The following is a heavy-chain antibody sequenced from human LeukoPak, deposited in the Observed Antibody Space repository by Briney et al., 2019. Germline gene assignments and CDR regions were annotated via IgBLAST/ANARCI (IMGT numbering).Heavy chain of an antibody. J-gene: IGHJ4*02. CDR3: ARHEGWYCSSTSCPGYFDY. CDR1: GGSISSGSYY. V-gene: IGHV4-61*02. D-gene: IGHD2-2*01. Sequence: PSETLSLTCTVSGGSISSGSYYWSWIRQPAGKGLEWIGRIYTSGSTNYNPSLKSRVTISVDTSKNQFSLKLSSVTAADTAVYYCARHEGWYCSSTSCPGYFDYWGQGTLVTVSS. CDR2: IYTSGST.